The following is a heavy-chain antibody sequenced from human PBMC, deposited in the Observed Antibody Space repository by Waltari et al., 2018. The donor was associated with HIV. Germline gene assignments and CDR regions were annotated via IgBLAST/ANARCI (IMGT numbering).Heavy chain of an antibody. CDR2: KNPSRGGT. CDR3: ARVFRGTVNYFDSRLGH. V-gene: IGHV1-2*02. Sequence: QVQLVQSGAEVKKPGASVKVSCKASGYTFSDYYMHWVRQAPGQGLEWKGRKNPSRGGTRYAEKFQGRVTMTRETSISTAYMELSRLRFDDTAVYYCARVFRGTVNYFDSRLGHWGQGTLVTVSS. J-gene: IGHJ5*02. D-gene: IGHD3-22*01. CDR1: GYTFSDYY.